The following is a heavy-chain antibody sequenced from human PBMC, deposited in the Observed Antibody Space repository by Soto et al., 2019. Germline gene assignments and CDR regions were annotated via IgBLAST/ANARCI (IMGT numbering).Heavy chain of an antibody. V-gene: IGHV4-30-4*01. J-gene: IGHJ5*02. Sequence: SETLSLTCTVSGASINSGDYYWSWIRQPPGKGLEWIGYIYYSGSTYYNPSLKSRVTISVDTSKNQFSLKLSSVTAADTAVYYCAGFSEVAATEIDWFDPWGQGTLVTVSS. CDR2: IYYSGST. D-gene: IGHD2-15*01. CDR1: GASINSGDYY. CDR3: AGFSEVAATEIDWFDP.